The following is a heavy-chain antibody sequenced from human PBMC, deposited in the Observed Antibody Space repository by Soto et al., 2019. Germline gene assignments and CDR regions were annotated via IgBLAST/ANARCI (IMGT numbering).Heavy chain of an antibody. D-gene: IGHD2-2*01. J-gene: IGHJ4*02. CDR2: ITYSGIST. CDR3: ASPFGPAYDY. Sequence: GGSLRLSCATSGFTFRQYDMSWVRQAPGKGLEWVSHITYSGISTYYADSVKGRFTISRDNSKNTLFLQMNSLRADDTAVYFCASPFGPAYDYWGQGTLVTVSS. V-gene: IGHV3-23*01. CDR1: GFTFRQYD.